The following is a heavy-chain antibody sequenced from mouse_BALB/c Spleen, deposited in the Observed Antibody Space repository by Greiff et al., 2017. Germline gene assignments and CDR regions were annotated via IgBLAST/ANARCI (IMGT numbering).Heavy chain of an antibody. CDR3: ARRNYGFDY. J-gene: IGHJ2*01. CDR2: ISNGGGST. Sequence: EVQVVESGGGLVQPGGSLKLSCAASGFTFSSYTMSWVRQTPEKRLEWVAYISNGGGSTYYPDTVKGRFTISRDNAKNTLYLQMSSLKSEDTAMYYCARRNYGFDYWGQGTTLTVSS. CDR1: GFTFSSYT. V-gene: IGHV5-12-2*01. D-gene: IGHD1-1*02.